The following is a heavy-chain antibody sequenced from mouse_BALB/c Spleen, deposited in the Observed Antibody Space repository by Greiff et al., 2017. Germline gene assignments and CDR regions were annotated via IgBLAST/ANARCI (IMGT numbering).Heavy chain of an antibody. CDR1: GYTLPTYW. D-gene: IGHD1-1*01. Sequence: QVQLQQSGAELVRPGTSVKMSCKAAGYTLPTYWIGWVKQRPGLGLEWIGDIYPGGGYTNYNEKFKGKATLTADTSSSTAYMQLSSLTSEDSAIYYCASYYGSSYAMDYWGQGTSVTVSS. CDR3: ASYYGSSYAMDY. CDR2: IYPGGGYT. V-gene: IGHV1-63*02. J-gene: IGHJ4*01.